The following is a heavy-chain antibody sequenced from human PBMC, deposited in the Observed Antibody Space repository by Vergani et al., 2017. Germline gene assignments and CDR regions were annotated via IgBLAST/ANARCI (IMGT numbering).Heavy chain of an antibody. D-gene: IGHD6-19*01. CDR1: GYSISSGYY. V-gene: IGHV4-4*09. CDR2: IYTSGST. J-gene: IGHJ6*02. Sequence: QVQLQESGPGLVKPSETLSLTCAVSGYSISSGYYWSWIRQPPGKGLEWIGYIYTSGSTNYNPSLKSRVTISVDTSKNQFSLKLSSVTAADTAVYYCALSSPDYYYGMDVWGQGTTVTVSS. CDR3: ALSSPDYYYGMDV.